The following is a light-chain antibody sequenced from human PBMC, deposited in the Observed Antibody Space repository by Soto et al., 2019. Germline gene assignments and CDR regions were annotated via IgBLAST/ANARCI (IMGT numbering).Light chain of an antibody. Sequence: QAALTQPASVYGSPGQSITISCTGTSSDVGSYNLVSWYQQHPGKAPKLMIYEGSKRPSGVSNRFSGSKSGNTASLTISGLQAEDEADYYCCSYAGSSTLEDNYVFGTGTKLTVL. V-gene: IGLV2-23*01. CDR3: CSYAGSSTLEDNYV. CDR1: SSDVGSYNL. CDR2: EGS. J-gene: IGLJ1*01.